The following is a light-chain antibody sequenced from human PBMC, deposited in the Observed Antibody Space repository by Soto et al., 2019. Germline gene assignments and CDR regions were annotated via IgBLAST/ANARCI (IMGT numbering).Light chain of an antibody. CDR1: QSVTNNY. Sequence: EIVLTQSPGTLSLSPGERATISCRASQSVTNNYLAGYQQKPGQPPKLLIYNAFNRATGIPDRFSASGSGTDFTLTISRLEPEDFAVYYCHQCAHSPLTFGQGTKVEIK. V-gene: IGKV3-20*01. J-gene: IGKJ1*01. CDR2: NAF. CDR3: HQCAHSPLT.